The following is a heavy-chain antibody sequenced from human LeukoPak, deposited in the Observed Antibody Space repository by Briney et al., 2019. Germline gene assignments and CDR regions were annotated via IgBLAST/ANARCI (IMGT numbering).Heavy chain of an antibody. CDR1: GFTFSDYY. D-gene: IGHD3-10*01. CDR2: ISTSGNTI. J-gene: IGHJ4*02. V-gene: IGHV3-11*01. Sequence: GGSLRLSCAASGFTFSDYYMIWIRQAPGKGLEWLSYISTSGNTIYYADSVKGRFTVSRDNAKNSLYLQMNSLGAEDTAVYSCARANFGSESYLDYWGQGTLVTVSS. CDR3: ARANFGSESYLDY.